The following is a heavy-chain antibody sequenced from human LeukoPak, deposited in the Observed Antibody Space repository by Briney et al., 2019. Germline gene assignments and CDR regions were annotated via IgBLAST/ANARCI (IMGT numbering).Heavy chain of an antibody. CDR2: IYHSGST. CDR3: AGYHAYGVTTPPLGY. Sequence: PSETLSLTCTVSGGSISSYYWSWIRQPPGKGLEWIGSIYHSGSTYYNPSLKSRVTISLDSSRSQFSLKLSSVTAADTAIYFCAGYHAYGVTTPPLGYWGQGTLVTVSS. V-gene: IGHV4-59*04. D-gene: IGHD4-17*01. CDR1: GGSISSYY. J-gene: IGHJ4*02.